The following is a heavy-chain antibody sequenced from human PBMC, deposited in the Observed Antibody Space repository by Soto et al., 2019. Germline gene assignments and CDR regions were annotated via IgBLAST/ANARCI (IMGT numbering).Heavy chain of an antibody. J-gene: IGHJ6*02. Sequence: ASVKVSCKASGYTFTSYYMHWVRQAPGQGLEWMGIINPSGGSTSYAQKFQGGVTMTRDTSTSTVYMELSSLRSEDTAVYYCARSDTVTKVYYHYGMDVWGQGTTVTVSS. V-gene: IGHV1-46*01. CDR1: GYTFTSYY. D-gene: IGHD4-17*01. CDR2: INPSGGST. CDR3: ARSDTVTKVYYHYGMDV.